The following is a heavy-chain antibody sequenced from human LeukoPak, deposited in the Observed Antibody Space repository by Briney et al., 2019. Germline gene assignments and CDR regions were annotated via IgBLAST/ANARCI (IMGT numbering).Heavy chain of an antibody. V-gene: IGHV4-39*07. D-gene: IGHD4-11*01. CDR3: ARDLSVTTWFDP. J-gene: IGHJ5*02. CDR2: IYYSGST. Sequence: PSETLSLTCTVSGGSISSSSYYWGWIRQPPGKGLEWIGSIYYSGSTTYNPSLKSRVTMSVDTSKNQFSLKLSSVTAADTAVYYCARDLSVTTWFDPWGQGTLVIVSS. CDR1: GGSISSSSYY.